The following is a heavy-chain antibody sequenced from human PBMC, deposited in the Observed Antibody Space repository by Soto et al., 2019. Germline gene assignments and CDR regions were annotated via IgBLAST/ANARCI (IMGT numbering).Heavy chain of an antibody. V-gene: IGHV3-7*01. CDR2: IKKDGSQK. CDR3: GKEIASGQ. D-gene: IGHD3-22*01. J-gene: IGHJ4*02. CDR1: GFTFSNYW. Sequence: EVQLVESGGGLVQPGGSLRLSCETSGFTFSNYWMTWVRQAPGKGLEWVANIKKDGSQKNFVDSVKGRFTISRGNAKNSLYLQMDRLRVGDTAIYYCGKEIASGQWGQGTLVTVSS.